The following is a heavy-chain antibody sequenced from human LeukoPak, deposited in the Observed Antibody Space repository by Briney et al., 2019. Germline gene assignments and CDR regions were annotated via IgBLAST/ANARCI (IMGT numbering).Heavy chain of an antibody. CDR2: ISGSGGST. Sequence: GGSLRLSCAASGFTFSSYAMSWVRQAPGKGLERVSAISGSGGSTYYADSVKGRFTISRDNSKNTLYLQMNSLRAEDTAVYYCAKDSAQYCSSTSCSLADYFDYWGQGTLVTVSS. CDR3: AKDSAQYCSSTSCSLADYFDY. CDR1: GFTFSSYA. D-gene: IGHD2-2*01. V-gene: IGHV3-23*01. J-gene: IGHJ4*02.